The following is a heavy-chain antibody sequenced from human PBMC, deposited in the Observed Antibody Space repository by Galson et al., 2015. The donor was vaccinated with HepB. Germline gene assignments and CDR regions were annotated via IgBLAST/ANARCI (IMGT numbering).Heavy chain of an antibody. V-gene: IGHV7-4-1*02. Sequence: SVKVSCKASGYNFTNYAMNWVRQAPGQGLEWMGRINANTGNPTYAQGFTGRFVFSLDTSVSTAYLQISGLKAEDSAVYYCARDGARRFYNWFDPWGQGTLVTVSS. D-gene: IGHD1-14*01. CDR1: GYNFTNYA. CDR2: INANTGNP. CDR3: ARDGARRFYNWFDP. J-gene: IGHJ5*02.